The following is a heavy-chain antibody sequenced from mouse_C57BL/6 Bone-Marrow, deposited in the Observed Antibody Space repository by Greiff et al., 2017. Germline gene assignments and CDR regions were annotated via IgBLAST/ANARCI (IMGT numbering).Heavy chain of an antibody. CDR2: ISDGGSYT. D-gene: IGHD2-10*02. CDR3: ASGGYGTFDY. CDR1: GFTFSSYA. Sequence: EVMLVESGGGLVKPGGSLKLSCAASGFTFSSYAMSWVRQTPEKRLEWVATISDGGSYTYYPDNVKGRFTISRDNAKNNLYLQMSHLKSEDTAMYYCASGGYGTFDYWGQGTTLTVSS. J-gene: IGHJ2*01. V-gene: IGHV5-4*03.